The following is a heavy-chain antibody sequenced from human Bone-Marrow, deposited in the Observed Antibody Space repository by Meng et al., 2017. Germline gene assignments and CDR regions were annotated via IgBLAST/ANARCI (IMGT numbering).Heavy chain of an antibody. V-gene: IGHV3-7*01. CDR3: ARTGIYGSGSYDDY. Sequence: GESLKISCAASGFTFSSYWMSWVRQAPGKGLEWVANIKQDGSEKYYVDSVKGRFTISRDNAKNSLYLQMNSLRAEDTAVYYCARTGIYGSGSYDDYWGQGTLVTGSS. CDR1: GFTFSSYW. CDR2: IKQDGSEK. D-gene: IGHD3-10*01. J-gene: IGHJ4*02.